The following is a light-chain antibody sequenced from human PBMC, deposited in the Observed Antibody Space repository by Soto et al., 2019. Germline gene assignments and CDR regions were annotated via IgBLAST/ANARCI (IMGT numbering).Light chain of an antibody. CDR1: PGVSSW. J-gene: IGKJ1*01. Sequence: DIQMTQSPSTLAASVGDRVTITCRASPGVSSWLAWYQQKPGRAPKLLIYDASTLERGVPSRFSGSGSGTEFTLTINSLQTDDFATYYCQHYNSYSEAFGQGTKVDIK. CDR2: DAS. CDR3: QHYNSYSEA. V-gene: IGKV1-5*01.